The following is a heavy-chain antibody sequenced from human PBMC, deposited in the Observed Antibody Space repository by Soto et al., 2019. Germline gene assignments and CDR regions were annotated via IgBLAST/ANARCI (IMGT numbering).Heavy chain of an antibody. V-gene: IGHV4-39*01. CDR2: IYYSGST. D-gene: IGHD3-3*01. CDR3: ARLPDYDFWSGYYYYYGMDV. CDR1: GGSISSSSYY. Sequence: PGGTLSLTCTVSGGSISSSSYYWGRIRQPQGKGLEWIGSIYYSGSTYYNPSLKSRVTISVDTSKNQFSLKLSSVTAADTAVYYCARLPDYDFWSGYYYYYGMDVWGQGTTVT. J-gene: IGHJ6*02.